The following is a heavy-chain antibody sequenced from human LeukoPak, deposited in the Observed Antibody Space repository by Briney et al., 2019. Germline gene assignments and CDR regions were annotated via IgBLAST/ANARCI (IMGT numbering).Heavy chain of an antibody. D-gene: IGHD1-14*01. CDR3: ARVGGINYYYYGMDV. Sequence: PSETLSLTCTGSGGSISSYYWSWLRQPPGKGLEWIGYIYYSGSTNSNPSLKSRVTRSVDTSKNQFSLKLRSVTAADTAVYYCARVGGINYYYYGMDVGGQGTTVTVSS. J-gene: IGHJ6*02. CDR2: IYYSGST. V-gene: IGHV4-59*01. CDR1: GGSISSYY.